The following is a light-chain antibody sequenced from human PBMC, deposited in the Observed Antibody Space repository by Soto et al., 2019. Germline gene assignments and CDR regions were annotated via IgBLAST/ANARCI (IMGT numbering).Light chain of an antibody. CDR1: QAFSNL. CDR2: GAS. V-gene: IGKV1-12*01. J-gene: IGKJ1*01. Sequence: DIQMTQSPSSVSASVGDRVIISCRASQAFSNLLAWYQQKPGKAPKLLIYGASTLQGGVPSRFSGSGSGTNFTLSLNSLQPEDFATYYCQQGYSNPWTFGQGTKVDIK. CDR3: QQGYSNPWT.